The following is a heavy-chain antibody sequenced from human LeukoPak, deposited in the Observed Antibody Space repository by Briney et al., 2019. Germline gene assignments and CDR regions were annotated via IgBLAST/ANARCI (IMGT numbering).Heavy chain of an antibody. CDR1: GFIFGTYT. D-gene: IGHD5-18*01. V-gene: IGHV3-64*01. Sequence: GGSLRLSCAASGFIFGTYTLHWFRQAPGKGLEYVSAISGNGADTYYANSLRGRFRISRDNAKNTMFLQMDSLRIDDTAVYYCAREFPGYSFGSFDSRGQGTLVSVSS. CDR3: AREFPGYSFGSFDS. CDR2: ISGNGADT. J-gene: IGHJ4*02.